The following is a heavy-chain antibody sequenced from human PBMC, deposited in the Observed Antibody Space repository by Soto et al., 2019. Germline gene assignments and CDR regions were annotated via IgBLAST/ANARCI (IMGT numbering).Heavy chain of an antibody. J-gene: IGHJ6*03. CDR2: INPSGGST. CDR3: ARAENVPVTKYYYYYYMDV. D-gene: IGHD4-17*01. Sequence: ASVKVSCKASGYTFTSYYMHWVRQAPGQGLEWMGIINPSGGSTSYAQKFQGRVTMTRDTSTSTVYMELSSLRAEDTAVYYCARAENVPVTKYYYYYYMDVWGKGTTVTVSS. CDR1: GYTFTSYY. V-gene: IGHV1-46*01.